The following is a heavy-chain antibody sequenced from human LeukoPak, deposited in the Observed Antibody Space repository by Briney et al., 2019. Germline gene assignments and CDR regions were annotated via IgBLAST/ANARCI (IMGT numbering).Heavy chain of an antibody. D-gene: IGHD3-22*01. V-gene: IGHV4-39*01. Sequence: SETLSLTCTVSGAXISSSSYYWGWIRQPPGKGLEWIGTVYYTGSTYYNPSLKSRVTTFIDMSKNQFSLRLSSVTASDTAVYFCARASNYFDFLYWGQGILVTVSS. J-gene: IGHJ4*02. CDR2: VYYTGST. CDR3: ARASNYFDFLY. CDR1: GAXISSSSYY.